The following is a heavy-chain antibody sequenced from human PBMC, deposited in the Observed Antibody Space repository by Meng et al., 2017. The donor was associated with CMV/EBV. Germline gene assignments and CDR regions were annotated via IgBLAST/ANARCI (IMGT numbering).Heavy chain of an antibody. J-gene: IGHJ6*02. CDR1: GFTFSSYG. V-gene: IGHV3-30*02. CDR2: IRYDGSNK. Sequence: GESLKISCAASGFTFSSYGMHWVRQAPGKGLEWVAFIRYDGSNKYYADSVKGRFTISRDNSKNTLYLQMNSLRAEDTAVYYCAKDGRFSGYSYRGEMITYYYGMDVWGQGTTVTVSS. CDR3: AKDGRFSGYSYRGEMITYYYGMDV. D-gene: IGHD5-18*01.